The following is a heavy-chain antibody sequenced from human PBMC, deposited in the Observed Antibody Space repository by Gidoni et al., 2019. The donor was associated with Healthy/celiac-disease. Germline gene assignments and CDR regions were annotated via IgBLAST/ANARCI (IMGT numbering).Heavy chain of an antibody. Sequence: QITLKESGPTLVKPTQTLTLTCTFSGFSLTTRGVGVGWIRQPPGKALEWLALIYWNDDKRYSPSLKSRLTITKDTSKNQVVLTMTNMDPVDTATYYCAHRRRGNSVPDAFDIWGQGTMVTVSS. J-gene: IGHJ3*02. CDR2: IYWNDDK. CDR3: AHRRRGNSVPDAFDI. V-gene: IGHV2-5*01. D-gene: IGHD2-21*02. CDR1: GFSLTTRGVG.